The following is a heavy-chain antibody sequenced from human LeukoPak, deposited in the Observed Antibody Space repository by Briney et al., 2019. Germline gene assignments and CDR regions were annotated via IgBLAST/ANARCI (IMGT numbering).Heavy chain of an antibody. D-gene: IGHD5-12*01. V-gene: IGHV1-69*13. Sequence: SVKVSCKASGGTFSSYAISWVRQAPGQGLEWMGGIIPIFGTANYAQEFQGRVTITADESTSTAYMELSSLRSEDTAVYYCARGPLSGYQSYFDYWGQGTLVTVSS. J-gene: IGHJ4*02. CDR1: GGTFSSYA. CDR3: ARGPLSGYQSYFDY. CDR2: IIPIFGTA.